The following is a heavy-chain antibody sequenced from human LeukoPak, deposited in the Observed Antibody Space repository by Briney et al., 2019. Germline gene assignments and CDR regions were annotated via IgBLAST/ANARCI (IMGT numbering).Heavy chain of an antibody. J-gene: IGHJ6*02. Sequence: PSQTLSLTCAVSGGSISSGGYSWSWIRQPPGKGLEWIGYIYHSGSTYYNPSLKSRVTISVDRSKNQFSLKLSSVTAADTAVYYCASDHRGGDYGFPQAIWGQGTTVTVSS. CDR2: IYHSGST. V-gene: IGHV4-30-2*01. CDR1: GGSISSGGYS. CDR3: ASDHRGGDYGFPQAI. D-gene: IGHD4-17*01.